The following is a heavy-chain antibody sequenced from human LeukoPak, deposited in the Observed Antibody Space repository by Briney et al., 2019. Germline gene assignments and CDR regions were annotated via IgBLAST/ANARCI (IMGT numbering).Heavy chain of an antibody. CDR3: AREGYVWGSYRVYYFDY. CDR2: TIPIFGTA. CDR1: GGTFSSYA. J-gene: IGHJ4*02. D-gene: IGHD3-16*02. Sequence: SVKVSCKASGGTFSSYAISWVRQAPGQGLEWMGRTIPIFGTANYAQKFQGRVTITTDESTSTAYMELSSLRSEDTAVYYCAREGYVWGSYRVYYFDYWGQGTLVTVSS. V-gene: IGHV1-69*05.